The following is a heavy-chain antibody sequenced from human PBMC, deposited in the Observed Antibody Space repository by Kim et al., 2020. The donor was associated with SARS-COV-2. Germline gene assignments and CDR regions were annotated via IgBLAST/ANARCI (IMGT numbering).Heavy chain of an antibody. CDR1: GGTFRDHY. CDR3: ARAPLHEVPQYFQYYALDV. CDR2: VHHSGIT. J-gene: IGHJ6*02. D-gene: IGHD3-3*01. V-gene: IGHV4-34*01. Sequence: SETLSLTCAVYGGTFRDHYWSWIRQSPGKGLEWIGEVHHSGITTYDPSLRSRVTISVDTSKNQFSLKLTSVTAADTAIYYCARAPLHEVPQYFQYYALDVWSQGTPVTVSS.